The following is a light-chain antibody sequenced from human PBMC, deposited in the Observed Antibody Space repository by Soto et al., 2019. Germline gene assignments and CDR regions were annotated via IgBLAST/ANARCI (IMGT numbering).Light chain of an antibody. J-gene: IGLJ2*01. CDR3: QAWDPHVV. Sequence: SYELTQPPSVSVSPGQTASITCSGDKLGDKYACWYQQKPSQSPVLVIYQDSKRPSEIPERFSGSNSGNTATLTISGTQAMDEADYYCQAWDPHVVFGGGTKLTVL. CDR2: QDS. V-gene: IGLV3-1*01. CDR1: KLGDKY.